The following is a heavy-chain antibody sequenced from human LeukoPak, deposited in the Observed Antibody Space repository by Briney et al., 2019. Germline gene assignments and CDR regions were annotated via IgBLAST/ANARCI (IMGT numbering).Heavy chain of an antibody. J-gene: IGHJ4*02. Sequence: SETLSLTCTVSGGSISTDYWTWIRQPAGKGLEWIGLIYSSGSTNYNPSLKSRVNISLDTSKNQFSLKLTSVTAADTAVYYCASDFGYWGQGTLVTVSS. CDR2: IYSSGST. D-gene: IGHD3-10*01. CDR3: ASDFGY. V-gene: IGHV4-4*07. CDR1: GGSISTDY.